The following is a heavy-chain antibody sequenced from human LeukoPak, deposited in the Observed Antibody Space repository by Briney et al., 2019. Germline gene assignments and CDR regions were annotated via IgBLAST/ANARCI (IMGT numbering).Heavy chain of an antibody. CDR1: XW. V-gene: IGHV5-51*01. J-gene: IGHJ4*02. Sequence: XWXXWVRQMPGKGLEWMGIIYPGDSDTRYSPSFQGQVTISADKSISTAYLQWSSLKASDTAMYYCARYSVGLLDYWGQGTLVTVSS. CDR2: IYPGDSDT. D-gene: IGHD2-15*01. CDR3: ARYSVGLLDY.